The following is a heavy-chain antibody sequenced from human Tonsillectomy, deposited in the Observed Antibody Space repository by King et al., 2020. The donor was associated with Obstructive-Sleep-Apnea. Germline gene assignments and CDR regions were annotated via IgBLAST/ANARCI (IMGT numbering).Heavy chain of an antibody. CDR3: ATVRGTSSPHD. CDR1: GFTFSSKP. J-gene: IGHJ4*02. V-gene: IGHV3-23*04. D-gene: IGHD3-16*01. Sequence: VQLVESGGGLVQPGGSLRLSCAASGFTFSSKPMSWVRQAPGKGLELMSIISESGGHTYYADSVKGRFSISRDNSRNTLYLQLNSLRAEDTAVYYCATVRGTSSPHDWGQGTLVTVSS. CDR2: ISESGGHT.